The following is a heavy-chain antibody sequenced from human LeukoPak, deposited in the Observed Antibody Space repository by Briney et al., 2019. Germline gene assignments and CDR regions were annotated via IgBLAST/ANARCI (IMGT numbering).Heavy chain of an antibody. Sequence: GGSLRLSCAASGFTFSSYWMSWVRQAPGKGLERVANIKQDGSEKYYVDSVKGRFTISRDNAKNSLYLQMNSLRAEDTAVYYCARDQVAAATDYWGQGTLVTVSS. CDR1: GFTFSSYW. CDR3: ARDQVAAATDY. J-gene: IGHJ4*02. D-gene: IGHD6-13*01. V-gene: IGHV3-7*01. CDR2: IKQDGSEK.